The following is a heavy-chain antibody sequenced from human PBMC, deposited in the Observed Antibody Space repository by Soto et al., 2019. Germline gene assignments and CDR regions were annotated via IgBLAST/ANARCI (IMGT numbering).Heavy chain of an antibody. CDR2: IRNKANSYTT. Sequence: EVQLVESGGGLVQPGGSLRVSCAASGFTFSDHYMDWVRQAPGKGLEWVGRIRNKANSYTTEYAASVKGRFTVSRDDSKNSLYLQMNSLQTEDTAVYYCIKAGHSSGWRTFDYWGQGTLVTVSS. D-gene: IGHD6-19*01. CDR1: GFTFSDHY. CDR3: IKAGHSSGWRTFDY. J-gene: IGHJ4*02. V-gene: IGHV3-72*01.